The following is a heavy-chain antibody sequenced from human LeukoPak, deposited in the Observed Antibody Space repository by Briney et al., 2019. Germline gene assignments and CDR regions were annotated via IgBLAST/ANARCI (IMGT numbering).Heavy chain of an antibody. Sequence: GSLRLSCAASGFTFSNYWMTWVRQAPGKGLEWVANIKFDGSERNYVDSVKGRFTISRDNAKNSLYLQMNSLRAEDTAVFYCARGGNFDNYFDYWGQGTLVTVSS. CDR1: GFTFSNYW. J-gene: IGHJ4*02. CDR3: ARGGNFDNYFDY. D-gene: IGHD3-9*01. V-gene: IGHV3-7*01. CDR2: IKFDGSER.